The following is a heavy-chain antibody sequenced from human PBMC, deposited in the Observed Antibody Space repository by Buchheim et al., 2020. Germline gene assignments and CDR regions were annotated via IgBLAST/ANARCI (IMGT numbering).Heavy chain of an antibody. CDR1: GYTFGSYW. D-gene: IGHD3/OR15-3a*01. CDR3: ATYFWTGLYYGMDV. V-gene: IGHV5-51*01. J-gene: IGHJ6*02. CDR2: IYTGDSDT. Sequence: EVQLVQSGPEVKKPGESLKISCQGSGYTFGSYWIDWVRQMRGKGLEWMGVIYTGDSDTRYSPSFQGQVTISADKYIRTAYLQWSGLNASDSAMYYFATYFWTGLYYGMDVWGQGTT.